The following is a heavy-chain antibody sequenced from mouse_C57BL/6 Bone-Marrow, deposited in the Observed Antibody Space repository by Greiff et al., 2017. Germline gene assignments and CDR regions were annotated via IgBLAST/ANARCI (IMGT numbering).Heavy chain of an antibody. Sequence: VHVKQSGPELVKPGASVKIPCKASGYTFTDYNMDWVKQSHGKSLEWIGDINPNNGGTIYNQKFKGKATLTVDKSSSTAYMELRSLTSEDTAVYYCARVDYYYGSSPYYYAMDCWGQGTSVTVAS. CDR3: ARVDYYYGSSPYYYAMDC. J-gene: IGHJ4*01. V-gene: IGHV1-18*01. D-gene: IGHD1-1*01. CDR1: GYTFTDYN. CDR2: INPNNGGT.